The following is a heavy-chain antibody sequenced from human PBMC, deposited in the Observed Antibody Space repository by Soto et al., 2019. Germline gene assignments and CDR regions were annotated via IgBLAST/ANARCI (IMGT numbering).Heavy chain of an antibody. CDR3: ARARSSSRPTKEFDY. CDR1: GSTFSSYS. Sequence: GGSLRLSCAASGSTFSSYSMNWVRQAPGKGLEWVSSISSSSSYIYYADSVKGRFTISRDNAKNSRYLQMNSLRAEDTAVYYCARARSSSRPTKEFDYWGQGTLVTVSS. V-gene: IGHV3-21*01. D-gene: IGHD6-6*01. J-gene: IGHJ4*02. CDR2: ISSSSSYI.